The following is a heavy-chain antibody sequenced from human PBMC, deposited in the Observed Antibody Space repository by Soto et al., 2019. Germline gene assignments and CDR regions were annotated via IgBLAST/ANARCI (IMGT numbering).Heavy chain of an antibody. V-gene: IGHV3-30*18. CDR1: GFTFSSYG. CDR2: ISYDGSNK. J-gene: IGHJ4*02. CDR3: AKDLLTMIVVVQSPTEY. D-gene: IGHD3-22*01. Sequence: QVQLVESGGGVVQPGRSLRLSCAASGFTFSSYGMHWVRQAPGKGLEWVAVISYDGSNKYYADSVKGRFTISRDNSKNTLYLQMNSLRAEDTAVYYCAKDLLTMIVVVQSPTEYWGQGTLVTVSS.